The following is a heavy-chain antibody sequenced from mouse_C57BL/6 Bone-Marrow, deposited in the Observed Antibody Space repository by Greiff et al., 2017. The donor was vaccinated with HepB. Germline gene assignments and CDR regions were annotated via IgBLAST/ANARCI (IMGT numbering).Heavy chain of an antibody. D-gene: IGHD1-1*01. CDR2: IYPGDGDT. CDR3: AREVIYYYGSSYVEDAMDY. Sequence: VQLQQSGPELVKPGASVKISCKASGYAFSSSWMNWVKQRPGKGLEWIGRIYPGDGDTNYNGKFKGKATLTADKSSSTAYMQLSSLTSEDSAVYFCAREVIYYYGSSYVEDAMDYWGQGTSVTVSS. V-gene: IGHV1-82*01. CDR1: GYAFSSSW. J-gene: IGHJ4*01.